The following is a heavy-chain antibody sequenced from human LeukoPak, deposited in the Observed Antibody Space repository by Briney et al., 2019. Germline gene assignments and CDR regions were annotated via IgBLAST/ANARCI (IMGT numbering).Heavy chain of an antibody. CDR3: ARDGYSYHFDY. D-gene: IGHD5-18*01. V-gene: IGHV3-33*01. Sequence: GGSLRLSCAASGFTFSSYGMHWVRQAPGKGLEWVAVIWYDGSNKYYADSVKGRFTISRDNAKNSLYLQMNSLRAEDTAVYYCARDGYSYHFDYWGQGTLVTVSS. J-gene: IGHJ4*02. CDR1: GFTFSSYG. CDR2: IWYDGSNK.